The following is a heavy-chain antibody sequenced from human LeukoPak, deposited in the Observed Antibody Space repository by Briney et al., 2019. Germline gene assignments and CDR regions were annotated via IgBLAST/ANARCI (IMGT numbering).Heavy chain of an antibody. CDR1: GGTFSSYA. D-gene: IGHD3-22*01. CDR3: ARVNVYYYDSSGYRDY. V-gene: IGHV1-69*05. Sequence: SVKVSCKASGGTFSSYAISWVRQAPGQGLAWMGRIIPIFGTANYAQKFQGRVTITTDESTSTAYMELSSLRSEDTAVYYCARVNVYYYDSSGYRDYWGQGTLVTVSS. J-gene: IGHJ4*02. CDR2: IIPIFGTA.